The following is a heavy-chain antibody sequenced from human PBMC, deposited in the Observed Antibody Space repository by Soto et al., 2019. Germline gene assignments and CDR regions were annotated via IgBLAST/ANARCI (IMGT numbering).Heavy chain of an antibody. V-gene: IGHV1-18*01. Sequence: QVHLVQSGVEVKTPGASVKVSCQASGYTFFTYDISWVRQAPGPGLVWMGWISTYSGDTKYAQKFQDRGTMTTDTSTTTAYLELRSLRSDDTAVYYCARHHAPTTSANWFDPWGQGTLVTFSS. CDR3: ARHHAPTTSANWFDP. CDR2: ISTYSGDT. CDR1: GYTFFTYD. D-gene: IGHD1-26*01. J-gene: IGHJ5*02.